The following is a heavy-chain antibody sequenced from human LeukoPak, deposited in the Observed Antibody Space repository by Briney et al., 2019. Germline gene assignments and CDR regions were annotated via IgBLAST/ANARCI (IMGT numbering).Heavy chain of an antibody. V-gene: IGHV3-33*01. CDR1: GFTFSSYD. J-gene: IGHJ4*02. Sequence: PGGSPRLSCAASGFTFSSYDMHWVRQAPGKGLEWVAIIWYDGSDKYYGDSVKGRFTVSRDNLKNTLHLQMNSLRVEDTAVYYCARDLNREDFDYWGQGTLVVVSS. D-gene: IGHD3-9*01. CDR2: IWYDGSDK. CDR3: ARDLNREDFDY.